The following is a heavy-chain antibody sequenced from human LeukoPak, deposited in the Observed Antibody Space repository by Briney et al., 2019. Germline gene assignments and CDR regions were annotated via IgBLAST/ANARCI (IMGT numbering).Heavy chain of an antibody. CDR1: GFTFSSYA. Sequence: GGSLRLSCAASGFTFSSYAMSWVRQAPGKGLEWVSYISSSGSTIYYADSVKGRFTISRDNAKNSLYLQMNSLRAEDTAVYYCARGAYYARGTIDYWGQGTLVTVSS. CDR3: ARGAYYARGTIDY. D-gene: IGHD1/OR15-1a*01. V-gene: IGHV3-48*03. J-gene: IGHJ4*02. CDR2: ISSSGSTI.